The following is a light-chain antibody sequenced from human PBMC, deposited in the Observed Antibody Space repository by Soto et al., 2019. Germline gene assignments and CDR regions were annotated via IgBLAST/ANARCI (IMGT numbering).Light chain of an antibody. CDR1: QSVSTN. CDR2: GAS. CDR3: QQYDNWPIT. J-gene: IGKJ5*01. Sequence: EIAMTQSPASLSVSPGERANLSCRASQSVSTNLAWYQQKPGQAPRLLMYGASTMAIGIQARSTGDGSVTDFTFTITSLQPEYLTLHHYQQYDNWPITAGKGTRLEMK. V-gene: IGKV3-15*01.